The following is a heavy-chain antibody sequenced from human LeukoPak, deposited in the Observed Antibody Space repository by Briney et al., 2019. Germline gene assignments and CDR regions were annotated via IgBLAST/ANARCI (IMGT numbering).Heavy chain of an antibody. J-gene: IGHJ6*02. CDR2: INPSGGST. CDR3: ARVWLRERMDV. CDR1: GYTFSSYY. D-gene: IGHD5-24*01. Sequence: ASVKVSCKAFGYTFSSYYMHWVRQAPGQGPEWMGIINPSGGSTSYAQKFQGRVTMTRDTSTSTVYMELTSLRSEDTAVYYCARVWLRERMDVWGQGTTVTVSS. V-gene: IGHV1-46*01.